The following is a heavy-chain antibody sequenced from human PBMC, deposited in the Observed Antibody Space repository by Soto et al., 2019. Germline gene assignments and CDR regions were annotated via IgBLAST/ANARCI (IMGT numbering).Heavy chain of an antibody. CDR1: GGSISSGDYY. CDR2: IYYSGST. V-gene: IGHV4-30-4*01. CDR3: ARIKSVGDIVLMANWRFDP. J-gene: IGHJ5*02. Sequence: SETLSLTCTVSGGSISSGDYYWSWIRQPPGKGLEWIGYIYYSGSTYYNPSLKSRVTISVDTSKNQFSLKLSSVTAADTAVYYCARIKSVGDIVLMANWRFDPWGQGTLVTVSS. D-gene: IGHD2-8*01.